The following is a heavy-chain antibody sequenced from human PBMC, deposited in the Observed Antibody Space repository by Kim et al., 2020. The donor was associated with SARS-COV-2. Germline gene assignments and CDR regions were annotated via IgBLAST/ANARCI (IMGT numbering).Heavy chain of an antibody. CDR1: GFTFSSYA. D-gene: IGHD6-13*01. CDR2: ISGSGGST. V-gene: IGHV3-23*01. Sequence: GGSLRLSCAASGFTFSSYAMSWVRQAPGKGLEWVSAISGSGGSTYYADSVKGRFTISRDNSKNTLYLQMNSLRAEDTAVYYCAKDLFVVGIAAAAIDYWGQGTLVTVSS. J-gene: IGHJ4*02. CDR3: AKDLFVVGIAAAAIDY.